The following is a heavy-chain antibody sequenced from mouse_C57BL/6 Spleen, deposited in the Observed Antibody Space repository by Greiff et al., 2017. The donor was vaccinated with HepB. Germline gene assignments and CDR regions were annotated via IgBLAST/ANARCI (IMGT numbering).Heavy chain of an antibody. D-gene: IGHD1-1*01. CDR3: ARGGSSYDPYAMDY. V-gene: IGHV1-18*01. J-gene: IGHJ4*01. CDR1: GYTFTDYN. Sequence: VQLQQSGPELVKPGASVKIPCKASGYTFTDYNMDWVKQSHGKSLEWIGDINPNNGGTIYNQKFKGKATLTVDKSSSTAYMELRSLTSEDTAVYYCARGGSSYDPYAMDYWGQGTSVTVSS. CDR2: INPNNGGT.